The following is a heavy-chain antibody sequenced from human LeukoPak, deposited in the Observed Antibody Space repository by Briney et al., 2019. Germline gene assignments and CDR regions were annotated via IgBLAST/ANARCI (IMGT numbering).Heavy chain of an antibody. V-gene: IGHV3-23*01. D-gene: IGHD3-3*01. CDR1: GFTFSSYA. J-gene: IGHJ4*02. CDR2: ISGSGGST. CDR3: AKDPRLRFLEWLSPGIYFDY. Sequence: GGSLRLSCAASGFTFSSYAMSWVRQAPGKGLEWVSAISGSGGSTYYADSVKGRFTISRDNSKNTLYLQMNSLRAEDTAVYYCAKDPRLRFLEWLSPGIYFDYWGQGTLVTVSS.